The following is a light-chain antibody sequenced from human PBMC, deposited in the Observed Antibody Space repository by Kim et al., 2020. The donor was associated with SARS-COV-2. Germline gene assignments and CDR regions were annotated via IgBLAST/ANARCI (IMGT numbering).Light chain of an antibody. J-gene: IGLJ3*02. CDR2: VNVDGSP. V-gene: IGLV4-69*01. CDR3: QTWGGDDWV. Sequence: QPVLTQSPSASASLGASVKLTCTLSSRHSGFAIAWHQQQPEKGPRYLMNVNVDGSPTKGDGIPDRFSGSSSGAERYLSISSLQFEDEADYYCQTWGGDDWVFGGGTKLTVL. CDR1: SRHSGFA.